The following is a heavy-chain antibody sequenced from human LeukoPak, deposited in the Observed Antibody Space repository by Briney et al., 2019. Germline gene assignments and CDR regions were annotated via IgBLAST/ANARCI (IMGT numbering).Heavy chain of an antibody. CDR1: GFTFIDYD. Sequence: PGGSLRLSCAASGFTFIDYDMHWVRQVIGKGLEWVSAIGSRGDTHYSGSVKGGFTISRENAESPLYLQMNSLSAEDTAVYYCARGGIQVSGIDEFDYWGQGTLVTVSS. J-gene: IGHJ4*02. CDR2: IGSRGDT. CDR3: ARGGIQVSGIDEFDY. V-gene: IGHV3-13*01. D-gene: IGHD6-19*01.